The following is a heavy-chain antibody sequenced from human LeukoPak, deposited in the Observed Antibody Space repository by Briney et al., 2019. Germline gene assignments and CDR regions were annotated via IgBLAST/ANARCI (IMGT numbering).Heavy chain of an antibody. CDR2: TSYDGTKN. D-gene: IGHD5-18*01. J-gene: IGHJ4*02. V-gene: IGHV3-30*03. Sequence: GRSLRLSCAASGFTFSSYGMHWVRQAPGKGLDWVAFTSYDGTKNYYADSVKGRFTISRDNSKNTLFLQMNSLRPEDTAVYYCARLGEDSYDYQTDFDYWGQGTLVTVSS. CDR3: ARLGEDSYDYQTDFDY. CDR1: GFTFSSYG.